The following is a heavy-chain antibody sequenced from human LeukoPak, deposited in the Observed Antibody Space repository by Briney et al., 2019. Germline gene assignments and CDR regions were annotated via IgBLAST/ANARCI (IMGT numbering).Heavy chain of an antibody. D-gene: IGHD1-7*01. CDR3: ANVVDWNYGRYFDY. CDR1: GFIFSNYA. V-gene: IGHV3-23*01. J-gene: IGHJ4*02. CDR2: IDSTGAYT. Sequence: GGSLRLSCAASGFIFSNYAMSWVRQAPGKGLEWVSAIDSTGAYTWYADSVKGRFTISKDNSKNTLYLQMNSLRAEDTAVYYCANVVDWNYGRYFDYWGQGTLVTVSS.